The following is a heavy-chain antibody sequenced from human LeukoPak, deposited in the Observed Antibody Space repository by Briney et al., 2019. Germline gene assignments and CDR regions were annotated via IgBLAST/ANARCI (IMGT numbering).Heavy chain of an antibody. CDR2: INSDGSST. J-gene: IGHJ2*01. Sequence: GGSLRLSCAASGFIFRNFWMHWVRQAPGKGLGWVSRINSDGSSTDYADSVKGRFTISRDNAKNTLYLQMNSLRAEDTAVYYCARRYCSGGSCYSGWHFDLWGRGTLVTVSS. CDR3: ARRYCSGGSCYSGWHFDL. CDR1: GFIFRNFW. D-gene: IGHD2-15*01. V-gene: IGHV3-74*01.